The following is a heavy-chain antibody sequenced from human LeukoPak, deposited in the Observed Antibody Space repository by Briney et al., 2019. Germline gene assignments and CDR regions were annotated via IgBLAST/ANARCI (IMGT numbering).Heavy chain of an antibody. J-gene: IGHJ4*02. Sequence: GGSLRLSCVASGLTFTYSDFNWIRQAPGKGLEWVSAISGSGGSIYYADSVKGRFTISRDNSKNTLYLQMNSLRAEDTAVYYCAKFGRIAAAGTGGNYWGQGTLVTVSS. CDR1: GLTFTYSD. CDR3: AKFGRIAAAGTGGNY. V-gene: IGHV3-23*01. D-gene: IGHD6-13*01. CDR2: ISGSGGSI.